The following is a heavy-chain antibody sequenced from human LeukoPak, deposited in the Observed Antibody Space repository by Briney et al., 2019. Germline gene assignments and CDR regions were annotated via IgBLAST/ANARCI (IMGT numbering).Heavy chain of an antibody. CDR1: GVSVSNNY. V-gene: IGHV3-53*01. CDR3: ARGYYGMDV. CDR2: IYTGGST. Sequence: GGSLRLSCAASGVSVSNNYMSWVRQAPGKGLEWVSVIYTGGSTDYVDPVKGRFTISRDNSKNTLYLQLNSLRAEDAAVYYCARGYYGMDVWGQGTTVTVSS. J-gene: IGHJ6*02.